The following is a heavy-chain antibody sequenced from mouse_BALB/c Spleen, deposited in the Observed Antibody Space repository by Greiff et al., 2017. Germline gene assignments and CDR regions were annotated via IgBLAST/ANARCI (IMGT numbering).Heavy chain of an antibody. CDR2: INSNGGST. J-gene: IGHJ4*01. V-gene: IGHV5-6-3*01. CDR3: ARPYYAMDY. CDR1: GFTFSSYG. Sequence: EVQVVESGGGLVQPGGSLKLSCAASGFTFSSYGMSWVRQTPDKRLELVATINSNGGSTYYPDSVKGRFTISRDNAKNTLYLQMSSLKSEDTAMYYCARPYYAMDYWGQGTSVTVSS.